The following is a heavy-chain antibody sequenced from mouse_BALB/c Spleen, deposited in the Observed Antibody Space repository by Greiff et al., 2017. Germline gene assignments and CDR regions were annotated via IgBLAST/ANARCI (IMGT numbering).Heavy chain of an antibody. D-gene: IGHD1-1*01. J-gene: IGHJ3*01. CDR1: GYTFSSYW. Sequence: VKLQESGAELMKPGASVKISCKATGYTFSSYWIEWVKQRPGHGLEWIGEILPGSGSTNYNEKFKGKAPFTADTSSNTAYMQLSSLTSEDSAVYYCASPTTVPSWFAYWGQGTLVTVSA. V-gene: IGHV1-9*01. CDR3: ASPTTVPSWFAY. CDR2: ILPGSGST.